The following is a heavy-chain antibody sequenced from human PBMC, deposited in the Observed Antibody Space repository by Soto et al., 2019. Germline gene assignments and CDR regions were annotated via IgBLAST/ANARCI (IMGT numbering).Heavy chain of an antibody. D-gene: IGHD6-19*01. Sequence: QVQLVQSGAEVKKPGASVKVSCKASGYTFTSYAIHWVRQAPGQRLEWMGWINAGNGNTKYSQKFQDRVTITRDTSESTAYKELSSLRSDDTAVYYCARDLGGWPDYWGQGTLVTVSS. CDR1: GYTFTSYA. CDR3: ARDLGGWPDY. J-gene: IGHJ4*02. CDR2: INAGNGNT. V-gene: IGHV1-3*01.